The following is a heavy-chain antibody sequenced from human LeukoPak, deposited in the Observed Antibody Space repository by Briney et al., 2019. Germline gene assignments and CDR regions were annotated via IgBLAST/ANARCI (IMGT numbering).Heavy chain of an antibody. Sequence: ASVKVSCKASGYTFTGYYMHWVRQAPGQGLEWMGRINPNSGGTNYAQKFQGRVTMTRDTSISTAYMELSRLRSDDTAVYYCAREQSGCSSTSCYRHYYYMDAWGKGTTVTVSS. CDR2: INPNSGGT. CDR1: GYTFTGYY. D-gene: IGHD2-2*01. CDR3: AREQSGCSSTSCYRHYYYMDA. V-gene: IGHV1-2*06. J-gene: IGHJ6*03.